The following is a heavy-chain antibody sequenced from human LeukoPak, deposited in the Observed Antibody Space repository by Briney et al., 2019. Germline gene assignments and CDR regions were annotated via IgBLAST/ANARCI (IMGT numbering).Heavy chain of an antibody. CDR3: ARARAQYGDDYYYYYMDV. CDR1: GGTFNSYA. D-gene: IGHD4-17*01. CDR2: IIPIFGTA. J-gene: IGHJ6*03. Sequence: GASVKVSCKASGGTFNSYAISWVRQAPGQGLEWMGGIIPIFGTANYAQKFQGRVTITADESTSTAYMELSSLRSEDTAVYYCARARAQYGDDYYYYYMDVWGKGTTVTISS. V-gene: IGHV1-69*13.